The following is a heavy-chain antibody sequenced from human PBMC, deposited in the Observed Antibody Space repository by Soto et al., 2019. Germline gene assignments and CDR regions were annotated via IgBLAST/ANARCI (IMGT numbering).Heavy chain of an antibody. J-gene: IGHJ4*02. D-gene: IGHD1-1*01. CDR2: IWFDGSNK. V-gene: IGHV3-33*01. CDR1: GSIFTGDG. CDR3: ARDGIGGRTFRGYPDY. Sequence: QVHLVESGGGVVQPGRSLRLSCAASGSIFTGDGMHWVRQAPGKGLEWVAVIWFDGSNKYYADSVKGRFTISRDNSKNMVYLEMNSLRVEDTAVYYCARDGIGGRTFRGYPDYWGQGTLVTVSS.